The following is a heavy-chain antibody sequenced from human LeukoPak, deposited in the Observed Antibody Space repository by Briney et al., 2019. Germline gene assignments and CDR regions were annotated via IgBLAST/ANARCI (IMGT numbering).Heavy chain of an antibody. D-gene: IGHD4-17*01. CDR3: AKGRGTTVTAAANY. CDR2: ISGTGGTT. J-gene: IGHJ4*02. CDR1: GFTFSNYG. Sequence: PGGSLRLSCAASGFTFSNYGMHWVRQAPGKGLEWVSTISGTGGTTYYADSVKGRFTISRDNSKNTLFLQFNSLRADDTAVYYCAKGRGTTVTAAANYWGQGTLVTVSS. V-gene: IGHV3-23*01.